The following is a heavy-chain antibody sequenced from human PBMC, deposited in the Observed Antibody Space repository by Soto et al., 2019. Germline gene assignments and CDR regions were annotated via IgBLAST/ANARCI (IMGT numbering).Heavy chain of an antibody. Sequence: QVQLQESGPGLVKPSGTLSLTCAVSGGSISSNNWWSWVRQPPGKGLEWIGEIFHSGSTHYSPSLKSRVTISVDKSKKYLSLNLTSVTAADTAVYYCARVYSGSYSDSWGQGTLVTVSS. V-gene: IGHV4-4*02. CDR3: ARVYSGSYSDS. CDR1: GGSISSNNW. D-gene: IGHD1-26*01. CDR2: IFHSGST. J-gene: IGHJ4*02.